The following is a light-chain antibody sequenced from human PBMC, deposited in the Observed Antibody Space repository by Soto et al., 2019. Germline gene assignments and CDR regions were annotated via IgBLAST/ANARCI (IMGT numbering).Light chain of an antibody. J-gene: IGLJ1*01. CDR3: CSLTTSHTYV. Sequence: SVPDQPASVSGSPGQAIPISPPGNSSGIGHYDYVSWYQQHPGKAPKLMIYHVTYRPSGVSNRYSGSKSGNSASLTISGLQADDEADYYCCSLTTSHTYVFGSGTKVTVL. CDR2: HVT. V-gene: IGLV2-14*03. CDR1: SSGIGHYDY.